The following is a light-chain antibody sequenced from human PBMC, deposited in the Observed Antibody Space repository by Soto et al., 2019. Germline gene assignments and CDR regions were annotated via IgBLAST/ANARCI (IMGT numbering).Light chain of an antibody. CDR3: QQCFSTPLLT. CDR1: QSISTL. CDR2: GAS. Sequence: DIQMTQSPSSLSASVGDRVTITCRASQSISTLLNWYQQKPGKAPKLLIYGASNLESGVPSTFSGSGSGTDFTLTISSRQPEDFAPYYCQQCFSTPLLTFGGRTKLEIK. J-gene: IGKJ4*01. V-gene: IGKV1-39*01.